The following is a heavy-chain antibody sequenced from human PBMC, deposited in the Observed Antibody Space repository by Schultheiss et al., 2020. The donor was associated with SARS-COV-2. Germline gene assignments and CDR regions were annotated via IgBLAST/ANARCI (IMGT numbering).Heavy chain of an antibody. CDR1: GFTFSSYA. V-gene: IGHV3-23*01. CDR2: ISGSGGST. Sequence: GGSLRLSCAASGFTFSSYAMSWVRQAPGKGLEWVSAISGSGGSTYYADSVKGRFTISRDNSKNTVYMQMNSLRVEDTAVYYCARDGLNAFDIWGQGTMVTVSS. CDR3: ARDGLNAFDI. J-gene: IGHJ3*02. D-gene: IGHD3/OR15-3a*01.